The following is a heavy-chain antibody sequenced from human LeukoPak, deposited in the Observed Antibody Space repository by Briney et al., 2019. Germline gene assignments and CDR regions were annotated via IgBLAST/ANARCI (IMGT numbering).Heavy chain of an antibody. Sequence: ASVKVSCKASGYTFTGYYMHWVRQAPGQGLEWMGWINPNSGGTNYAQKFQGRVTMTRDTSISTAYMELSRLRSDDTAVYYCARVFEDIVVVVADGWFDPWGQGTLVTVSS. CDR3: ARVFEDIVVVVADGWFDP. CDR2: INPNSGGT. D-gene: IGHD2-15*01. J-gene: IGHJ5*02. V-gene: IGHV1-2*02. CDR1: GYTFTGYY.